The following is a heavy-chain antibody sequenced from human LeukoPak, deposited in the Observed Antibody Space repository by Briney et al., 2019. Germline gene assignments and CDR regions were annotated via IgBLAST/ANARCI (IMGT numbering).Heavy chain of an antibody. J-gene: IGHJ3*02. D-gene: IGHD3-22*01. V-gene: IGHV4-59*01. CDR1: GGSISSYY. CDR2: IYYSGST. CDR3: ARVDSSGYWAFDI. Sequence: NPSETLSLTCTVSGGSISSYYWSWIRQPPGKGLEWIGYIYYSGSTNYNPSLKSRVTISVDTSKNQFSLKLSSVTAADTAVYYCARVDSSGYWAFDIWGQGTMVTVSS.